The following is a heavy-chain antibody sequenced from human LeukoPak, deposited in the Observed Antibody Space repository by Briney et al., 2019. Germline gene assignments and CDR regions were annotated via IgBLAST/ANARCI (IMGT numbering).Heavy chain of an antibody. D-gene: IGHD3-22*01. CDR1: GFTFSSYG. J-gene: IGHJ5*01. CDR3: AKDRPNFHENSGHYYRRDGDS. CDR2: IRYDGSNK. Sequence: GGSLRLSCAASGFTFSSYGMHWVRQAPGKGLEWVAFIRYDGSNKYYADSVKGRFTISRDNSKNTLYLQMNSLRAEDTAVYYCAKDRPNFHENSGHYYRRDGDSWGQGTLVTVSS. V-gene: IGHV3-30*02.